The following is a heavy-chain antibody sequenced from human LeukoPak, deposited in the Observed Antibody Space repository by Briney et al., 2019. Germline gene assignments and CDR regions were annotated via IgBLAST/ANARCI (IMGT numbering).Heavy chain of an antibody. J-gene: IGHJ3*02. D-gene: IGHD3-10*01. CDR3: AKELESSGSYFPDAFDI. CDR2: ISAYNGNT. V-gene: IGHV1-18*01. CDR1: GYTFTSYG. Sequence: ASVKVSCKASGYTFTSYGISWVRQVPGQGLEWMGWISAYNGNTNYAQKLQGRVTMTTDTSTSTAYMELRSLRSDDTAVYYCAKELESSGSYFPDAFDIWGQGTMVTVSS.